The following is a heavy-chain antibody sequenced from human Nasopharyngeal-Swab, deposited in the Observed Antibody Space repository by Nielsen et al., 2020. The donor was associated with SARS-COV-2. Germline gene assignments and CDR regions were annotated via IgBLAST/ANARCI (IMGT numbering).Heavy chain of an antibody. CDR1: GYSFTKYY. V-gene: IGHV1-46*01. CDR3: ARRQSSDYPFDY. Sequence: ASVKVSCKASGYSFTKYYIHWVRQGPGQGLEWMGAIYAEGGSPDYAQKFQGRVTMTRDRSTSTVYMDLSSLRSGDTAVYYCARRQSSDYPFDYWGQGTLVTVSS. CDR2: IYAEGGSP. D-gene: IGHD3-22*01. J-gene: IGHJ4*02.